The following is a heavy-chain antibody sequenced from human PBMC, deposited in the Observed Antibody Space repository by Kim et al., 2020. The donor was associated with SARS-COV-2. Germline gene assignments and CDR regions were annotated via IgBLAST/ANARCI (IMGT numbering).Heavy chain of an antibody. D-gene: IGHD3-22*01. V-gene: IGHV5-51*01. Sequence: PSFQGQVTISADKSISTAYLQWSSLKASDTAMYYCARHPRDDSSGYYYDYWGQGTLVTVSS. J-gene: IGHJ4*02. CDR3: ARHPRDDSSGYYYDY.